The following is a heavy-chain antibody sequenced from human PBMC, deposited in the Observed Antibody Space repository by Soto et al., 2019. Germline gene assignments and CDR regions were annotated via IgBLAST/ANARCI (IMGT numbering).Heavy chain of an antibody. CDR1: GFTFSSYW. D-gene: IGHD5-12*01. CDR3: TKGYSGYDFAD. V-gene: IGHV3-74*01. CDR2: INSDGSST. J-gene: IGHJ4*02. Sequence: GGSLRLSCAASGFTFSSYWMHWVRQPPGKGLVWVSRINSDGSSTNYADSVKGRFTISRDNAKNTLYLQMNSLRAEDTAVYFCTKGYSGYDFADWGQGSLVTVSS.